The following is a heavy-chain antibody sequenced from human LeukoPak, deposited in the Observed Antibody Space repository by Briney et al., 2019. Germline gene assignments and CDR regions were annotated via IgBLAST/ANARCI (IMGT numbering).Heavy chain of an antibody. CDR1: GFTFSNAW. V-gene: IGHV3-15*01. Sequence: GGSLRLSCAVSGFTFSNAWMSWVRQAPGKGLEWVGRFKSKTDGRTTDYAAPVKGRFTISRDDSKNTVNLQMNSLKNEDTAVYFCTRASGYDYLHDCGGQGTLVTVSS. D-gene: IGHD5-12*01. J-gene: IGHJ4*02. CDR2: FKSKTDGRTT. CDR3: TRASGYDYLHDC.